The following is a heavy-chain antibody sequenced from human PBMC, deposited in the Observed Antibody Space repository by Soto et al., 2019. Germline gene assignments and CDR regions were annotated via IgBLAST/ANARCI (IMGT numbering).Heavy chain of an antibody. V-gene: IGHV1-45*02. CDR1: GNTFTYRY. CDR2: ITPFNGDV. J-gene: IGHJ4*02. CDR3: ASGGAGSGPFTWELPDH. D-gene: IGHD1-26*01. Sequence: QMQLVQSGAEVKKTGSSVTVSCKALGNTFTYRYLHWVRQAPGQALEWMGWITPFNGDVHYAQKFQERVTITRDTSINTAYMRMSSLRSEDTAMYYCASGGAGSGPFTWELPDHWGQGTRDTVSS.